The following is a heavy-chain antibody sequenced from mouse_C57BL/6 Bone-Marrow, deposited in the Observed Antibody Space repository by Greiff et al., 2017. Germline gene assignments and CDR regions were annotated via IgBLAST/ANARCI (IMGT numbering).Heavy chain of an antibody. V-gene: IGHV14-4*01. D-gene: IGHD1-1*01. CDR3: TTRLRSYFDY. J-gene: IGHJ2*01. CDR1: GFNIKDDY. CDR2: IDPGDGDT. Sequence: EVQLQQSGAELVRPGASVKLSCTASGFNIKDDYMHWVKQRPEQGLEWIGWIDPGDGDTEYASKFQGKATITADTSSNTAYLQLSSLTSADTAVYYCTTRLRSYFDYWGQGTTLTVSS.